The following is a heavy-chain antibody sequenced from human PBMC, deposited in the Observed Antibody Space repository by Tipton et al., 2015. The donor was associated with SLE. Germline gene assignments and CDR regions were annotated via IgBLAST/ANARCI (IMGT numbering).Heavy chain of an antibody. CDR2: INHNGST. J-gene: IGHJ4*02. D-gene: IGHD6-13*01. Sequence: TLSLTCAAYGGSFSGYYWSWIRQPPGKGLEWIGEINHNGSTNYNPSLKSRVTISVDTSKNQFSLKLSSVTAVDTAVYYCARGPCSPRPFDYWRQGTLVTVSS. V-gene: IGHV4-34*01. CDR1: GGSFSGYY. CDR3: ARGPCSPRPFDY.